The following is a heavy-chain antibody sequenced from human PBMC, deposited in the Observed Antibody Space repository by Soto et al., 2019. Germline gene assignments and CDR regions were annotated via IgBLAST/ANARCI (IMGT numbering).Heavy chain of an antibody. CDR1: GGSFSGYY. CDR2: INHSGST. V-gene: IGHV4-34*01. Sequence: SETLSLTCAVYGGSFSGYYWSWIRQPPGKGLEWIGEINHSGSTNYNPSLKSRVTISVDTSKNQFSLKLSSVTAADTAVYYCASIVGATVRSVDYWGQGTLVTVSS. CDR3: ASIVGATVRSVDY. J-gene: IGHJ4*02. D-gene: IGHD1-26*01.